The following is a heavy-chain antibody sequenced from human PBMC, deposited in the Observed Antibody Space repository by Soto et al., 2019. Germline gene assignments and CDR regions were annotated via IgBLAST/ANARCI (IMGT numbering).Heavy chain of an antibody. CDR3: ARSGHLFDY. Sequence: QVQLQQWGAGLLKPSETLSLTCDVYGGSFSAYYWSWIRQPPGKGLEWIGEINHSGSTNYNPSLKSRVTISVDTSKNQFSLMLSSVTAADTAVYYCARSGHLFDYWGQGTLVTVSS. CDR1: GGSFSAYY. CDR2: INHSGST. D-gene: IGHD3-10*01. J-gene: IGHJ4*02. V-gene: IGHV4-34*01.